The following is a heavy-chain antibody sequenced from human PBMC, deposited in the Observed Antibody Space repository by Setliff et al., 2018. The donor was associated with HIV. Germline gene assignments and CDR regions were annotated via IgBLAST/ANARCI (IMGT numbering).Heavy chain of an antibody. CDR2: ISSGGEIM. CDR1: GFTFSSYS. Sequence: PGGSLRLSCAASGFTFSSYSMNWVRQAPGKGLEWVSAISSGGEIMFYADSVKGRFTISRDNSKNTLYLQMNSLRAEDTAVYYCARVMIGHSGYDAFDYWGQGTLVTVSS. CDR3: ARVMIGHSGYDAFDY. J-gene: IGHJ4*02. V-gene: IGHV3-23*01. D-gene: IGHD5-12*01.